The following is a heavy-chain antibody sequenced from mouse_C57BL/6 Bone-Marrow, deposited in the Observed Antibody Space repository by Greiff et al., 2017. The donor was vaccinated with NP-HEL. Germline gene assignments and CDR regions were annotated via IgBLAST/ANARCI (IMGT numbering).Heavy chain of an antibody. CDR3: ARHEDGDAGGYRTAMDY. CDR1: GYTFTEYT. CDR2: FYPGSGSI. V-gene: IGHV1-62-2*01. J-gene: IGHJ4*01. D-gene: IGHD3-1*01. Sequence: QVQLQQSGAELVKPGASVKLSCKASGYTFTEYTIHWVKQRSGQGLEWIGWFYPGSGSIKYNEKFKDKATLTADKSSSTVYMELSRLTSEDSAVYFCARHEDGDAGGYRTAMDYWGQGTSVTVSS.